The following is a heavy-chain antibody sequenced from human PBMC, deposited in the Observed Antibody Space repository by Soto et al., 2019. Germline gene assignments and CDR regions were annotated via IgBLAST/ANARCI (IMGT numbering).Heavy chain of an antibody. CDR3: AGSSHQQRHVNFVGWYGMDV. CDR2: ISSSSSTI. CDR1: GFTFSSYS. Sequence: EVQLVESGGGLVQPGGSLRLSCAASGFTFSSYSMNWVRQAPGKGLEWVSYISSSSSTIYYADSVKGRFTISRDNAKNSLYLQMNSLRAEDTAVYYCAGSSHQQRHVNFVGWYGMDVWGQGTTVTVSS. D-gene: IGHD1-26*01. V-gene: IGHV3-48*01. J-gene: IGHJ6*02.